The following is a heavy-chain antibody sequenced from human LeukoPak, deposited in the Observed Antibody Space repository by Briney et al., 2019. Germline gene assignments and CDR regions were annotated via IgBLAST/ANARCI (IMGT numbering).Heavy chain of an antibody. V-gene: IGHV1-8*01. J-gene: IGHJ6*02. CDR3: ARAPGSGSPGDYYGMDV. D-gene: IGHD1-26*01. CDR2: MNPNSGNT. Sequence: ASVKVSCKASGYTFTGYDINWVRQATGQGLEWMGSMNPNSGNTGYAQKFQGRVTMTRNTSISTAYMELSSLRSEDTAVYYCARAPGSGSPGDYYGMDVWGQGSTVTVSS. CDR1: GYTFTGYD.